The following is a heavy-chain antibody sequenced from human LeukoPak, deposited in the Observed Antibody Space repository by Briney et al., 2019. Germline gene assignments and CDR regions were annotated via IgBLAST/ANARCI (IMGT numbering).Heavy chain of an antibody. D-gene: IGHD3-3*01. CDR2: ISGSGGGT. V-gene: IGHV3-23*01. CDR1: GFTFSSYA. Sequence: GGSLRLSCAASGFTFSSYAMSWVRQAPGKGLEWVSAISGSGGGTYYADSVKGRFTISRDNSKNTLYLQMNSLRAEDTAVYYCARQNDFWSGYYFYWGQGTLVTVSS. J-gene: IGHJ4*02. CDR3: ARQNDFWSGYYFY.